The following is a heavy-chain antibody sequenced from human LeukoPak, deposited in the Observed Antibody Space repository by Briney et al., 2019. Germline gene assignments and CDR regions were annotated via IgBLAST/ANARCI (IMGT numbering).Heavy chain of an antibody. J-gene: IGHJ6*03. Sequence: PGGSLRLSCAASGFTFSSYDMHWVRQTTGKGLEWVSAIGTAGDTYYPGSVKGQFTISRENAKNSLYLQMNSLRAGDTAVYYCARGTGGYVVVPAWGKTDYYYMDVWGKGTTVTVSS. CDR1: GFTFSSYD. D-gene: IGHD2-2*01. CDR2: IGTAGDT. V-gene: IGHV3-13*01. CDR3: ARGTGGYVVVPAWGKTDYYYMDV.